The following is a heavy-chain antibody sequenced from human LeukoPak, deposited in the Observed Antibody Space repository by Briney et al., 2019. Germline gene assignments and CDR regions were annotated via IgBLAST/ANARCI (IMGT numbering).Heavy chain of an antibody. Sequence: GASVKVSCKASGYTFTNYYMHWVRQAPGQGLEWMGIINPSGGSTSYAQKFQGRVTMTRDTSTSTVYMELSNLRSEDTAVYYCAREGRITMIVVAIGNAFDIWGQGTMVTVSS. CDR1: GYTFTNYY. CDR2: INPSGGST. V-gene: IGHV1-46*01. CDR3: AREGRITMIVVAIGNAFDI. D-gene: IGHD3-22*01. J-gene: IGHJ3*02.